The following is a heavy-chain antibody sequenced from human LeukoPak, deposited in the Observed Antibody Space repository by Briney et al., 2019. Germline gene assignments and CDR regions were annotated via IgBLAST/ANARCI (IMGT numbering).Heavy chain of an antibody. D-gene: IGHD3-3*01. CDR3: ASMSDFWSGSTLFDY. CDR2: IYYSGST. CDR1: GGSISSYY. Sequence: SETLSLTCTVSGGSISSYYWSWIRQPPGKGLEWIGYIYYSGSTNYNASLKSRVTISVDTSKNQFSLKLSSVTAADTAVYYCASMSDFWSGSTLFDYWGQGTLVTVSS. V-gene: IGHV4-59*08. J-gene: IGHJ4*02.